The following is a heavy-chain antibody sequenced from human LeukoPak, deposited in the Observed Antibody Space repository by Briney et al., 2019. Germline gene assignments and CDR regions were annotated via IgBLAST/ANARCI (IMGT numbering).Heavy chain of an antibody. CDR3: ARDVYYYDSSGYYYRLDAFDI. J-gene: IGHJ3*02. CDR2: IIPIFGTA. V-gene: IGHV1-69*05. Sequence: EASVKVSCKASGGTFSSYAISWVRQAPGQGLEWMGGIIPIFGTANYAQKFQGRVTITTDESTSTAYMELSSLRSEDTAVYYCARDVYYYDSSGYYYRLDAFDIWGQGTMVTVSS. CDR1: GGTFSSYA. D-gene: IGHD3-22*01.